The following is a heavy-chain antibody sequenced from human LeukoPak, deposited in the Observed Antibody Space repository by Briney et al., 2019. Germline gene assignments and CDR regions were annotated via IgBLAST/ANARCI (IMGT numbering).Heavy chain of an antibody. J-gene: IGHJ6*02. CDR2: MNPNSGNT. CDR1: GYTFTSYD. V-gene: IGHV1-8*03. CDR3: ARGSSWYSQVYYYGMDV. Sequence: PGASVKVSCKASGYTFTSYDINWVRQATGQGLEWMGWMNPNSGNTGYAQKFQGRVTITRNTSISTAYMELSSLRSEDTAVYYCARGSSWYSQVYYYGMDVWGQGTTVTVSS. D-gene: IGHD6-13*01.